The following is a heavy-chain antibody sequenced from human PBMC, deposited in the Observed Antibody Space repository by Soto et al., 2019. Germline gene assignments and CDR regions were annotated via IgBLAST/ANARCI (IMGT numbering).Heavy chain of an antibody. Sequence: GSLRLSCAASGFTFKRTALSWVRQAPGKGLDWVSYISGSGATKNYADSVNGRFTIFRDNSKDTLYLQMSSLRPEDTAIYYCAKEASGNSAFDVWGPGTMVTVSS. D-gene: IGHD6-19*01. CDR2: ISGSGATK. J-gene: IGHJ3*01. CDR1: GFTFKRTA. CDR3: AKEASGNSAFDV. V-gene: IGHV3-23*01.